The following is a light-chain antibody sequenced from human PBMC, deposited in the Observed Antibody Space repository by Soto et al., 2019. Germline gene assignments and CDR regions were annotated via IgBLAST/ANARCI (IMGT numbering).Light chain of an antibody. Sequence: QSVLTQPASVSGSPGQSITVSCTGTSSDIDAYDYVSWYQQHPGKAPKVIISEVSKRPSGVSHRFSGSKSGNTASLTISGLQAEDEADYYCSSYTSSSTVGVFGTGTKVTVL. J-gene: IGLJ1*01. CDR2: EVS. CDR3: SSYTSSSTVGV. CDR1: SSDIDAYDY. V-gene: IGLV2-14*01.